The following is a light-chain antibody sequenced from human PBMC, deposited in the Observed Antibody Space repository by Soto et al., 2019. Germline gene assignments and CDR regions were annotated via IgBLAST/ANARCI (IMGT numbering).Light chain of an antibody. CDR2: DND. V-gene: IGLV1-51*01. Sequence: QSVLTQPPSVSAAPGQKVTISCSGSSSNIGKNYVSWYQQFPGTAPKLLIYDNDRRPSGIPDRFSGSKSGTLATLVITGLQTGDEADYYCGTWDTSLSAGVFGTGTKLTVL. CDR1: SSNIGKNY. J-gene: IGLJ1*01. CDR3: GTWDTSLSAGV.